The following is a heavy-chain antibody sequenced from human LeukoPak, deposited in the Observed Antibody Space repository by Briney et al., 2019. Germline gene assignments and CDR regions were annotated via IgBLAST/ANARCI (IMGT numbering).Heavy chain of an antibody. J-gene: IGHJ6*03. CDR2: IYYSGST. V-gene: IGHV4-59*01. D-gene: IGHD2-21*02. CDR3: ARAGLPFYYYYIDV. Sequence: SETLSLTCTVSGGSISSYYWSWIRQPPGKGLEWIGYIYYSGSTNYNPSLKSRVTISVDTSKNQFSLKLSSVTAADTAVYYCARAGLPFYYYYIDVWGTGTTVTVSS. CDR1: GGSISSYY.